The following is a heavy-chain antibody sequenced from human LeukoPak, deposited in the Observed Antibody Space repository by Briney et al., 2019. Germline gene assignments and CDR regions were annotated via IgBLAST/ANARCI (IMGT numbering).Heavy chain of an antibody. V-gene: IGHV4-38-2*02. Sequence: SETLSLTCTVSGYSISSGYYWGWIRQPPGKGLEWIGSIYHSGSTYYNPSLKSRVTISVDTSKNQFSLKLSSVTAADTAVYYCARAAVAPNLYYFDYWGQGTLVTVSS. D-gene: IGHD6-19*01. CDR1: GYSISSGYY. J-gene: IGHJ4*02. CDR2: IYHSGST. CDR3: ARAAVAPNLYYFDY.